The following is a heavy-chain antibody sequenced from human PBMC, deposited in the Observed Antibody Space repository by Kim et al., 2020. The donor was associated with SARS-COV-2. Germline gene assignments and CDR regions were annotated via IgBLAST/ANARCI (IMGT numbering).Heavy chain of an antibody. D-gene: IGHD3-16*01. V-gene: IGHV3-23*01. Sequence: GGSLRLSCAASGFTFTSYVLSWVRQAPGKGLEWVSTISAGGGTTYYADSVKGRFTISRDTSKKTLFLQMNSLRAEDTAVYFCAKKMINYYTFDYWGQGT. J-gene: IGHJ4*02. CDR1: GFTFTSYV. CDR3: AKKMINYYTFDY. CDR2: ISAGGGTT.